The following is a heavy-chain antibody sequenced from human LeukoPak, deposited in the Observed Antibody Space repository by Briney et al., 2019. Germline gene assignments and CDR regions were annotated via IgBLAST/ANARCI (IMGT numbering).Heavy chain of an antibody. CDR1: GFTFGDYA. Sequence: GGSLRLSCTASGFTFGDYAMSWFRQAPGKGLEWVGFIRSKAYGGTTEYAASVKGRFTISRDDSKSIAYLQMNSLKTEDTAVYYCTRGPSGSHDAFDIWGQGTMVTVPS. CDR2: IRSKAYGGTT. CDR3: TRGPSGSHDAFDI. D-gene: IGHD1-26*01. J-gene: IGHJ3*02. V-gene: IGHV3-49*03.